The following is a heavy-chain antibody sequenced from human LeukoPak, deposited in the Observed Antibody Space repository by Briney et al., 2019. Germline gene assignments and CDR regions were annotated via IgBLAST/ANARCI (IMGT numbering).Heavy chain of an antibody. J-gene: IGHJ3*02. Sequence: SETLSLTCTVSGGSISSYYWSWIRQPPGKGLEWIGYIYYSGSTNYNPSLKSRVTISVDTSKNQFSLKLSPVTAADTAVYYCARTGFGFNFDIWGQGTMVTVSS. V-gene: IGHV4-59*01. CDR3: ARTGFGFNFDI. CDR1: GGSISSYY. D-gene: IGHD3-3*01. CDR2: IYYSGST.